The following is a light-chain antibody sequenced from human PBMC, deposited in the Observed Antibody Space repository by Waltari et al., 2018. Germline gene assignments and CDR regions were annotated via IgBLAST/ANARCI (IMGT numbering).Light chain of an antibody. J-gene: IGKJ2*01. Sequence: EIVLTQSPATLSLSPGARATLPCRASQSVSSYLAWYQQKPGQAPRLLIYDASNRATGIPARFSGSGSGTDFTLTISSLEPEDFAVYYCQQRSNWPGYTFGQGTKLEIK. V-gene: IGKV3-11*01. CDR1: QSVSSY. CDR3: QQRSNWPGYT. CDR2: DAS.